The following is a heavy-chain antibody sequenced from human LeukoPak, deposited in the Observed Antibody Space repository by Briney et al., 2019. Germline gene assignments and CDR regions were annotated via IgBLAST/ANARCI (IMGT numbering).Heavy chain of an antibody. Sequence: SETLSLTCAVYGGSFSGYYWSWIRQPPGKGLEWIGEINHSGSTNYNPSLKSRVTISVDTSKNQFSLKLSSVTAADTAVYYCARVDYVYGSGSYLRYWGQGTLVTVSS. CDR2: INHSGST. J-gene: IGHJ4*02. D-gene: IGHD3-10*01. V-gene: IGHV4-34*01. CDR1: GGSFSGYY. CDR3: ARVDYVYGSGSYLRY.